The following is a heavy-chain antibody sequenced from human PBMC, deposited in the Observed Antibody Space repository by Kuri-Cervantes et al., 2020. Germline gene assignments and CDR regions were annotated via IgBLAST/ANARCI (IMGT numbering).Heavy chain of an antibody. V-gene: IGHV3-11*04. CDR1: GFTFSDYY. CDR2: ISSSGSTI. CDR3: ARAGEAHTSGWNFDS. Sequence: GGSLRLSSAASGFTFSDYYMSWIRQAPGKGLEWVSYISSSGSTIYYADSVKGRFTISRDNSKNTLYLQMNSLRAEDTAVYYCARAGEAHTSGWNFDSWGQGTLVTVSS. D-gene: IGHD6-19*01. J-gene: IGHJ4*02.